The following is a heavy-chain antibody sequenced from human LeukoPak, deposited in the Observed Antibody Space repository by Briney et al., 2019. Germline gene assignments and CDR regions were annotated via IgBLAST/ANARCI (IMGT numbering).Heavy chain of an antibody. Sequence: GESLKISCKGSGYSFTSYWIGWVRQMPGKGLEWMGIIYPGDSDTRYSPSFQGQVTISADKSISTAYLQWSSLKASDTAMYYCARHHNANDHGHTYFDYWGQGTLVTVSS. CDR3: ARHHNANDHGHTYFDY. CDR2: IYPGDSDT. D-gene: IGHD4-17*01. CDR1: GYSFTSYW. J-gene: IGHJ4*02. V-gene: IGHV5-51*01.